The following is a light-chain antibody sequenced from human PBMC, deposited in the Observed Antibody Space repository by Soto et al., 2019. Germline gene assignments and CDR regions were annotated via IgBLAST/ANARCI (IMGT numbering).Light chain of an antibody. CDR3: SSYADNDSYV. CDR1: SSDVGAYNY. J-gene: IGLJ1*01. V-gene: IGLV2-11*01. Sequence: QSVLTQPRSLPESAGQSVTISSTGTSSDVGAYNYVSRYQQHPAKAPTLITHVVTKRPSGVTYRFSGSKSGNTASLTISGLQAEDEADYYCSSYADNDSYVFGTGTKVTVL. CDR2: VVT.